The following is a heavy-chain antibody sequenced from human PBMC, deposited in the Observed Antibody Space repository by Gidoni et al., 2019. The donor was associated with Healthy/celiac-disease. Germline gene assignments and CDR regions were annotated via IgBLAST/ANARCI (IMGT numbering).Heavy chain of an antibody. J-gene: IGHJ4*02. CDR1: GFTFSSYA. V-gene: IGHV3-30-3*01. D-gene: IGHD3-10*01. CDR3: ARDRGGDYYGSGSLDY. Sequence: QVQLVESGGGVVQPGRSLRLSCAASGFTFSSYAMHWVRQAPVKGLAGVAVISYDGSNKYDADSVKGRFTISRDNSKNTLYLQMNSLRAEDTAVYYCARDRGGDYYGSGSLDYWGQGTLVTVSS. CDR2: ISYDGSNK.